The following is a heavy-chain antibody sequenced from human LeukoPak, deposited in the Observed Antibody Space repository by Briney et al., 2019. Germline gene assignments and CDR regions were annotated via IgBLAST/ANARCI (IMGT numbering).Heavy chain of an antibody. D-gene: IGHD2-15*01. J-gene: IGHJ5*02. CDR1: GGSISSYY. CDR2: IYYSGST. V-gene: IGHV4-59*01. Sequence: SETLSLTCTVPGGSISSYYWSWIRQPPGKGLEWIGYIYYSGSTNYNPSLKSRVTISVDTSKNQFSLKLSSVTAADTAVYYCAGTVVAATISQFDPWGQGTLVTVSS. CDR3: AGTVVAATISQFDP.